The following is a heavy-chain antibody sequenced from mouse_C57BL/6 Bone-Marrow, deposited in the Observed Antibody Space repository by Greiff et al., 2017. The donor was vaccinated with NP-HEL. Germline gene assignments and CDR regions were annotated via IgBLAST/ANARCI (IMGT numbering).Heavy chain of an antibody. CDR1: GFTFSSYT. CDR2: ISGGGGNT. CDR3: ARRYDYVWFAY. J-gene: IGHJ3*01. V-gene: IGHV5-9*01. Sequence: EVKLMESGGGLVKPGGSLKLSCAASGFTFSSYTMSWVRQTPEKRLEWVATISGGGGNTYYPDSVQGRFTISRDNAKNTLYLQISSLRSDDTALYYCARRYDYVWFAYWGQGTLVTGSA. D-gene: IGHD2-4*01.